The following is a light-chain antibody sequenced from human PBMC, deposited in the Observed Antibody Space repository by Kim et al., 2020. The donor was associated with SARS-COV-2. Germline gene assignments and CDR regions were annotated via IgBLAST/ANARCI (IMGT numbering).Light chain of an antibody. V-gene: IGLV1-51*01. J-gene: IGLJ3*02. CDR2: DNN. CDR1: RSNMGNNY. Sequence: QEITTPCSGSRSNMGNNYVSWYQQLPGTAPKLLIYDNNKRPSGIPDRFSGSKSGTSATLGITGLQTGDEADYYCGTWDSSLSAGVFGGGTQLTVL. CDR3: GTWDSSLSAGV.